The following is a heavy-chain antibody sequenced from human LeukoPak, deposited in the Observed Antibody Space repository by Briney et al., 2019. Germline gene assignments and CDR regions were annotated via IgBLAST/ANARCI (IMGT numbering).Heavy chain of an antibody. D-gene: IGHD6-13*01. CDR1: GGSISSYY. Sequence: SETLSLTCTVSGGSISSYYWSWIRQPPGKGLGWIGYIYYSGSTNYNPSLKSRVTISVDTSKNQFSLKLSSVTAADTAVYYCARVPGSSSWLDAFDIWGQGTMVTVSS. J-gene: IGHJ3*02. CDR3: ARVPGSSSWLDAFDI. CDR2: IYYSGST. V-gene: IGHV4-59*01.